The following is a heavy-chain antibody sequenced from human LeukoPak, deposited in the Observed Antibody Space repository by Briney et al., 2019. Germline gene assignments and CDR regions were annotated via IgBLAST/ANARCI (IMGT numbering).Heavy chain of an antibody. CDR2: ISSSRSYI. CDR3: ARDEGWERPPGEFDY. CDR1: GFSFSSYE. J-gene: IGHJ4*02. Sequence: GGSLRLSCAASGFSFSSYEMNWVRQAPGKGLEWVSSISSSRSYIYYADSVKGRFTISRDNAKNSLYLQMNSLRAEDTAVYYCARDEGWERPPGEFDYWGQGTLVTVSS. V-gene: IGHV3-21*01. D-gene: IGHD1-26*01.